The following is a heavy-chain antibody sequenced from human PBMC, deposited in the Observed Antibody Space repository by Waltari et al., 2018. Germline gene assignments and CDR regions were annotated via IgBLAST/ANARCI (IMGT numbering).Heavy chain of an antibody. D-gene: IGHD3-22*01. V-gene: IGHV4-59*01. Sequence: STNYNPSLKSRVTISVDTSKNQFSLKLSSVTAADTAVYYCARARLRWESYYDSSGPEDYYYYMDVWGKGTTVTVSS. J-gene: IGHJ6*03. CDR2: ST. CDR3: ARARLRWESYYDSSGPEDYYYYMDV.